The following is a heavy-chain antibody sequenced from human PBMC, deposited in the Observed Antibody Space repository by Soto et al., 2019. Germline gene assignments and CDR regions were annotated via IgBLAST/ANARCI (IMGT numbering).Heavy chain of an antibody. J-gene: IGHJ5*02. Sequence: EVQLVESGGGLVQPGGSLRLSCAASGFTFSSYWMSWVRQAPGKGLEWVANIKQDGSEKYYVDSVKGRFTISRDNAKNSLYLQMNSLRAEDTAVYYCASMGYNWNDVGWFDHWGQGTLVTVSS. V-gene: IGHV3-7*01. CDR2: IKQDGSEK. D-gene: IGHD1-1*01. CDR3: ASMGYNWNDVGWFDH. CDR1: GFTFSSYW.